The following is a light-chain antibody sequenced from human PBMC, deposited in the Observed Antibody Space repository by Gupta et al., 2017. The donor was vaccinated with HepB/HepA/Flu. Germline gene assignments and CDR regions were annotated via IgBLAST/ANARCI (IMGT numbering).Light chain of an antibody. V-gene: IGKV3-20*01. CDR1: QRVTSSY. J-gene: IGKJ1*01. CDR3: QHYGSSPWT. Sequence: EIVLKQATGTLSLSPGERATLSCRASQRVTSSYLDWYQQKPGQAPRLLIYGASSRATGVPDRFSGSGSGTDFTLPISRLEPEDFAVYYCQHYGSSPWTFGQGTKVEIK. CDR2: GAS.